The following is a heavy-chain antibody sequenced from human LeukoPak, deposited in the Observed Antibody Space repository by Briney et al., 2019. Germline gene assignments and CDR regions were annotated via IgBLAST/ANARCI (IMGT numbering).Heavy chain of an antibody. CDR3: AKTAAGRGGYYFDY. J-gene: IGHJ4*02. Sequence: GGSLRLSCAASGFTVSSNYMSWVRQAPGKGLEWVSSISSSSSYIYYADSVKGRFTISRDNAKNSLYLQMNSLRAEDTAVYYCAKTAAGRGGYYFDYWGQGTLVTVSS. V-gene: IGHV3-21*01. D-gene: IGHD6-13*01. CDR2: ISSSSSYI. CDR1: GFTVSSNY.